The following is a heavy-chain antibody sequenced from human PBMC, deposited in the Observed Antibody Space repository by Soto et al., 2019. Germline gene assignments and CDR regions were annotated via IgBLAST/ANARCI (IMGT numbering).Heavy chain of an antibody. J-gene: IGHJ5*02. CDR3: VRDGTKTVRDWFDP. V-gene: IGHV4-4*07. Sequence: PSEPLSLTCTVSGGSISSYYWRWIRQPPGKGLEWIGSIYSSGTTNYNPSLKSRVMRSVDTSKKQFSLKLRSVTAADTAVDYCVRDGTKTVRDWFDPWGQGISVTVSS. D-gene: IGHD1-7*01. CDR1: GGSISSYY. CDR2: IYSSGTT.